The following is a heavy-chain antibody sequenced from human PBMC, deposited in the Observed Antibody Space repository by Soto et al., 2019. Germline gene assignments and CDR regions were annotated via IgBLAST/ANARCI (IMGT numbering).Heavy chain of an antibody. J-gene: IGHJ4*02. Sequence: GGSLRLSCPASGFTCRGYGMHGVRQAPGKGLEWVAFIWHDGGNKFYAESVNGRFTISRDNSKNTLYLQMTSLSAEDTAMYYCARDGDVNTGFGKDYWGQGTLVTVSS. CDR3: ARDGDVNTGFGKDY. D-gene: IGHD3-16*01. CDR2: IWHDGGNK. CDR1: GFTCRGYG. V-gene: IGHV3-33*01.